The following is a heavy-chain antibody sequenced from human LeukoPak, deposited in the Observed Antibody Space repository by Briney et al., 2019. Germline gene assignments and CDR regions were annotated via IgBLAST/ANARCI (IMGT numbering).Heavy chain of an antibody. CDR1: GFTFDNYA. CDR3: VKDRVGDFWSDYSFAFDY. D-gene: IGHD3-3*01. V-gene: IGHV3-9*03. Sequence: PGRSLRLSCAASGFTFDNYAMHWVRQVPGKGLEWVSGISWNTGSTGYADSAKGRFTISRDNAKNSLHLQMNSLRAEDMALYYCVKDRVGDFWSDYSFAFDYWGQGSQVTVSS. CDR2: ISWNTGST. J-gene: IGHJ4*02.